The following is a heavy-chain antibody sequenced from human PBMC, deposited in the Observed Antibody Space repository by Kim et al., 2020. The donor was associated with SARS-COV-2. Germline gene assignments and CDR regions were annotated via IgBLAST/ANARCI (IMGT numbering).Heavy chain of an antibody. CDR3: TTTAGYDSSGYYYWYFDL. V-gene: IGHV3-15*01. D-gene: IGHD3-22*01. Sequence: KGRFTISRDDSKTTLYLQMNSLKTEDTAVYYCTTTAGYDSSGYYYWYFDLWGRGTLVTVSS. J-gene: IGHJ2*01.